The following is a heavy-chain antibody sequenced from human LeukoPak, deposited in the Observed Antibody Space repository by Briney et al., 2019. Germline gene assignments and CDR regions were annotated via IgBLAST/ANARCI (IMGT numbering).Heavy chain of an antibody. CDR1: GFTFSSYA. CDR2: ISTSGGST. Sequence: GGSLRLSCAASGFTFSSYAMSWVRQAPGKGLEWVSSISTSGGSTYYADSVKGRFTISRDNSKNTLYLQMNSLRAEDTAVYYCTKGSGGPYVMDDRGQGDTVTVSS. V-gene: IGHV3-23*01. CDR3: TKGSGGPYVMDD. J-gene: IGHJ6*02. D-gene: IGHD3-10*01.